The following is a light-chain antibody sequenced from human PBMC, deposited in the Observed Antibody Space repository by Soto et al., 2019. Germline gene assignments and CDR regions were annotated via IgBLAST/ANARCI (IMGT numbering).Light chain of an antibody. V-gene: IGLV2-14*03. J-gene: IGLJ1*01. CDR1: SGDVGGFNY. CDR3: SSYTSSSSIYV. Sequence: QSVPTQPASVSGSPGQSITISCTGTSGDVGGFNYVSWYQQHPGKAPKLMIYEVSNRPSGVSNRFSGSKSGNTASLTISGLQAEDEADYYCSSYTSSSSIYVFGTGTKVTVL. CDR2: EVS.